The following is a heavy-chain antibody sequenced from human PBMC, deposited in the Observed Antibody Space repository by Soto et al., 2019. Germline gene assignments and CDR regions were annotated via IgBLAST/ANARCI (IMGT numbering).Heavy chain of an antibody. V-gene: IGHV3-7*03. CDR2: MNQDGGEK. D-gene: IGHD3-10*01. Sequence: PGGSLRLSCAVSGLSFSSLWMSWVRQAPGKGLEWLANMNQDGGEKYYVDSVRGRFTISRDNSKNTLYLQMNSLRAEDTAVYYFESRGLRITMVRANAFDIWGQGTMVTVSS. CDR1: GLSFSSLW. CDR3: ESRGLRITMVRANAFDI. J-gene: IGHJ3*02.